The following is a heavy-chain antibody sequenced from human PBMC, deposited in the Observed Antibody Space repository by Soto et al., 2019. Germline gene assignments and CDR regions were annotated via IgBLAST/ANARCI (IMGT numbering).Heavy chain of an antibody. D-gene: IGHD3-9*01. CDR2: IYYSGST. CDR3: ARSNYDILTGYSTLHFAY. CDR1: GGSISSGGYY. Sequence: SETLSLTCTVSGGSISSGGYYWSWIRQHPGKGLEWIGYIYYSGSTYYNPSLKSRVTISVDTSKNQFSLKLSSVTAADTAVYYCARSNYDILTGYSTLHFAYWGQGTLVTVSS. V-gene: IGHV4-31*03. J-gene: IGHJ4*02.